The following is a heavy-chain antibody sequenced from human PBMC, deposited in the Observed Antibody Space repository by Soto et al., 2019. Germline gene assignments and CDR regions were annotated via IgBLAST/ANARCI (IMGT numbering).Heavy chain of an antibody. CDR1: GGSISSYY. Sequence: QVQLQESGPGLVKPSETLSLTCTVSGGSISSYYWSWIRQPPGKGLEWIGYIYNSGSTNYNPSLKRRVTXLVXTXTNQFSLKLSSVTAADTAVYYCAKERRDGYKYSLDSWGQGILVTVSS. V-gene: IGHV4-59*01. D-gene: IGHD5-12*01. CDR2: IYNSGST. CDR3: AKERRDGYKYSLDS. J-gene: IGHJ4*02.